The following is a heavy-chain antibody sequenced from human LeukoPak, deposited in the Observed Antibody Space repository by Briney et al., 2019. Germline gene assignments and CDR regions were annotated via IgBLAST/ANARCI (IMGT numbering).Heavy chain of an antibody. CDR2: ISSSGSTT. D-gene: IGHD3-22*01. Sequence: GGSLRLSCAASGFTFSDYYMSWIRQAPGKGLEWVSYISSSGSTTYYADSVKGRFTISRDNAKNSLYLQMNSPRAEDTAVYYCARDRRYYYDSSGYYYFDYWGQGTLVTVSS. CDR1: GFTFSDYY. J-gene: IGHJ4*02. CDR3: ARDRRYYYDSSGYYYFDY. V-gene: IGHV3-11*04.